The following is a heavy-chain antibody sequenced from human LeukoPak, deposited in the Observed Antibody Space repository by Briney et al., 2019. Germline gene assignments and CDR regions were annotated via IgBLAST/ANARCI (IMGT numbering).Heavy chain of an antibody. V-gene: IGHV3-21*01. CDR1: GFTFSDYS. Sequence: GGSLRLSCAASGFTFSDYSINWVRQAPGKGLEWVSSISSNSYHIFYADSVKGRFTISRDNAKNSLFLQMDSLRAEDTAVYYCTRDLASQPDYWGQGGLVTVSS. CDR3: TRDLASQPDY. D-gene: IGHD1-1*01. J-gene: IGHJ4*02. CDR2: ISSNSYHI.